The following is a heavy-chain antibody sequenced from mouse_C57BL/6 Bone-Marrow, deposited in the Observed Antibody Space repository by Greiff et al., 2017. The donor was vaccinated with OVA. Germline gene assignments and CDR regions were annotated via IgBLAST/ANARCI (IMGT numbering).Heavy chain of an antibody. CDR2: IDPATGGT. Sequence: QVQLQQSGAELVRPGASVTLSCKASGYTFTDYEMHWVQQTPLHGLEWIGAIDPATGGTASTQKFKGKAILTADKSSSTAYMELRSLTSEDSAVDYCTRGYSNYYAMDYWGQGTSVTVSS. J-gene: IGHJ4*01. D-gene: IGHD2-5*01. CDR3: TRGYSNYYAMDY. CDR1: GYTFTDYE. V-gene: IGHV1-15*01.